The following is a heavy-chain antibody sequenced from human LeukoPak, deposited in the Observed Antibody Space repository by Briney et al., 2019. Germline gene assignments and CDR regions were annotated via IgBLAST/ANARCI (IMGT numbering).Heavy chain of an antibody. J-gene: IGHJ4*02. CDR2: INPNNGDT. D-gene: IGHD3-10*01. CDR1: GYIFTTYF. V-gene: IGHV1-2*02. CDR3: ARGRSGSYYYYFDY. Sequence: GASVKVSCKASGYIFTTYFIHWVRQAPGQGLEWMGWINPNNGDTNYVQKFQGRVTMTRDTSISTAYMELTRLRSEDTAVYYCARGRSGSYYYYFDYWGQGTLVTVSS.